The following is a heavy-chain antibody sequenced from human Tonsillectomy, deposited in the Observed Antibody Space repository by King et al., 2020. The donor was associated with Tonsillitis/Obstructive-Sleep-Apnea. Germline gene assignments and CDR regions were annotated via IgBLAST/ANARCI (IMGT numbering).Heavy chain of an antibody. V-gene: IGHV1-8*01. Sequence: AQLVQSGAEVKKPGASVKVSCKASGYTFTNYDINWVRQATGQGVEWRGWMNPNSGNTGYAQKFQGRLTMTRSTYISTAYLELSSLRSEDTAVYYCARGVANMDVWGTGTTVTVSS. J-gene: IGHJ6*03. CDR2: MNPNSGNT. CDR3: ARGVANMDV. D-gene: IGHD2-15*01. CDR1: GYTFTNYD.